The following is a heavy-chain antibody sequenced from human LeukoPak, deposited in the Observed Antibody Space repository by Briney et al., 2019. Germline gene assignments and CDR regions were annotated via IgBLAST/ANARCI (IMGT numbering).Heavy chain of an antibody. V-gene: IGHV3-30*02. J-gene: IGHJ3*01. CDR2: IRCDGSNT. Sequence: GGSLRLSCITSGFTFSSFGMHWVRHSPGKGLEWVAFIRCDGSNTYYADSVKGRFTISRDNSKNTLYVQMNSLRSEDTAVYHCAKDGGGYCSGGRCFDAFDLWGQGTMVTVSS. D-gene: IGHD2-15*01. CDR1: GFTFSSFG. CDR3: AKDGGGYCSGGRCFDAFDL.